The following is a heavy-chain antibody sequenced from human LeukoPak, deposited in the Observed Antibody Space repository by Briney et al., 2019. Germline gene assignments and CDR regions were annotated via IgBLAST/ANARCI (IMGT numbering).Heavy chain of an antibody. D-gene: IGHD6-19*01. CDR1: GFTFSSYG. CDR2: IWYDGSNK. CDR3: ARSVSRAVAGNYYYYGMDV. J-gene: IGHJ6*02. V-gene: IGHV3-33*01. Sequence: PGRSLRLSCAAPGFTFSSYGMHWVRQAPGKGLEWVAVIWYDGSNKYYADSVKGRFTISRDNSKNTLYLQMNSLRAEDTAVYYCARSVSRAVAGNYYYYGMDVWGQGTTVTVSS.